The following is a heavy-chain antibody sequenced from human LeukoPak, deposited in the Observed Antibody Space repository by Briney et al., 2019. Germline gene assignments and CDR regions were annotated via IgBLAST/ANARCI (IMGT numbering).Heavy chain of an antibody. J-gene: IGHJ6*02. CDR2: IRSDDRHK. CDR3: ARSKQQLVDYYYYGMDV. D-gene: IGHD6-13*01. CDR1: GFNFTAFG. Sequence: PGGSLTLSCAASGFNFTAFGMQWLRQRPGKGLERVASIRSDDRHKHYVDSVEGRFIISRDNSKSMLYLQMSSLRAEDTAVYYCARSKQQLVDYYYYGMDVWGQGTTVTVSS. V-gene: IGHV3-30*02.